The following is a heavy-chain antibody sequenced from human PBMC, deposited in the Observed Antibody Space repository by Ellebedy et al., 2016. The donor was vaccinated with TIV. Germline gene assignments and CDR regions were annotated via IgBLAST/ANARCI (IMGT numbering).Heavy chain of an antibody. Sequence: MPSETLSLTCTVSGGSISNSDYYWNWIRQPPGKGLEWIGYVSYSGSTNYNPSLTSRVTISVDPSKNQFSLNLRSVTAADTAIYYCARESRNTGAYTDDYWGQGSLVTVSS. CDR1: GGSISNSDYY. CDR3: ARESRNTGAYTDDY. D-gene: IGHD1-1*01. CDR2: VSYSGST. V-gene: IGHV4-61*08. J-gene: IGHJ4*02.